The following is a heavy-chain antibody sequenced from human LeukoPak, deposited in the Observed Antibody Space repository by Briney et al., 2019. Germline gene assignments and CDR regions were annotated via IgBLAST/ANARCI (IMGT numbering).Heavy chain of an antibody. CDR1: GGSLRGYY. Sequence: SETLSLTCSVSGGSLRGYYWNWIRQPPGNVLEWIGYINSIGSTNYNPNLKSRVTISVDTSKNQFSLKLTSVTAADTAVYYCAREGSGAAGTFDYWGQGTLVTVSS. CDR2: INSIGST. CDR3: AREGSGAAGTFDY. V-gene: IGHV4-59*01. J-gene: IGHJ4*02. D-gene: IGHD6-19*01.